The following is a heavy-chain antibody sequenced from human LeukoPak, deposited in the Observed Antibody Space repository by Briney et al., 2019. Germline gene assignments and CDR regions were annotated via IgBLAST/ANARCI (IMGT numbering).Heavy chain of an antibody. Sequence: PGGSLRLSCAASGFTFSSYRMNWIRQAPGKGLEWVSYISSGCSTIYYADSVKGRFTISRDNAKNSLYLQMNSLRAEDTAVYYCARGGYDYNALFDHWGQGTLVTVSS. CDR3: ARGGYDYNALFDH. J-gene: IGHJ4*02. CDR2: ISSGCSTI. D-gene: IGHD5-12*01. V-gene: IGHV3-48*01. CDR1: GFTFSSYR.